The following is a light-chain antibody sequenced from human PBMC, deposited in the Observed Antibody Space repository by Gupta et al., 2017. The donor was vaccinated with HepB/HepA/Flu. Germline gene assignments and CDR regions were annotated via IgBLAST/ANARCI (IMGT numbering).Light chain of an antibody. CDR3: SSYTSSSTLAV. CDR2: DVS. Sequence: QSALTQPASVSGSPGHPITISCTGTSTDVGGYNYVSWYQQHPGKAPKLMIYDVSNRPSGVSNRFSGSKSGNTASLTITGLQAEDEADYYCSSYTSSSTLAVFGGGTKLTVL. V-gene: IGLV2-14*03. CDR1: STDVGGYNY. J-gene: IGLJ2*01.